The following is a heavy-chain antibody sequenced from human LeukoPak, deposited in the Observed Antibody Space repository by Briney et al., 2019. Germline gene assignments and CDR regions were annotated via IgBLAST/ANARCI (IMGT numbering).Heavy chain of an antibody. D-gene: IGHD3-10*01. V-gene: IGHV3-21*01. CDR1: GFTFSSYS. Sequence: NSGGSLRLSCAASGFTFSSYSMNWVRQAPGKGLEWVSSISSSSSYIYYADSVKGRFTISRDNAKNSLYLQMNSLRAEDTAVYYCARDRPYYGSGSYYEYYYYGMDDWGQGTTVTVSS. J-gene: IGHJ6*02. CDR3: ARDRPYYGSGSYYEYYYYGMDD. CDR2: ISSSSSYI.